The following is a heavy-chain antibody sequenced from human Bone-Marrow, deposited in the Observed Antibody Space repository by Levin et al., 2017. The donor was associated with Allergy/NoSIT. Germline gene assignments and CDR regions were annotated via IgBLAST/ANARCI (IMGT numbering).Heavy chain of an antibody. J-gene: IGHJ6*02. V-gene: IGHV3-30*04. CDR3: ARDRVATIYYYYGMDV. CDR1: GFTFSSYA. CDR2: ISYDGSNK. Sequence: GGSLRLSCAASGFTFSSYAMHWVRQAPGKGLEWVAVISYDGSNKYYADSVKGRFTISRDNSKNTLYLQMNSLRAEDTAVYYCARDRVATIYYYYGMDVWGQGTTVTVSS. D-gene: IGHD5-12*01.